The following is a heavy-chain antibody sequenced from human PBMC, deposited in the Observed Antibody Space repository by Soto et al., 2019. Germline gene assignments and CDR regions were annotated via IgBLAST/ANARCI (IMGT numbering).Heavy chain of an antibody. Sequence: EVDLVESGGGLVQSGGSLRLSCAASGFTFRNYGMNWFGQAPGKGLEWVSYIGIGSSTKYYADSVKGRFTISRDNAKNSLYLQMNSLRAEDTAVYYCARDQLYYNDISGRPLNAFDVWGQGTMVTVSS. J-gene: IGHJ3*01. D-gene: IGHD3-22*01. CDR2: IGIGSSTK. CDR1: GFTFRNYG. CDR3: ARDQLYYNDISGRPLNAFDV. V-gene: IGHV3-48*01.